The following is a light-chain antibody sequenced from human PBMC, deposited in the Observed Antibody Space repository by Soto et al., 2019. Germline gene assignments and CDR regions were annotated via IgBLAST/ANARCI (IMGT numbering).Light chain of an antibody. V-gene: IGLV1-44*01. CDR2: SNN. CDR3: AAWDDSLNGLYVV. CDR1: SSNIGSNT. J-gene: IGLJ2*01. Sequence: HSVLTQPPSASGTPGQRVTISCSGSSSNIGSNTVNWYQQLPGTAPKRLIYSNNQRPSGFPDRFSGSKSGTSASQAISGLQFEDEAEYYCAAWDDSLNGLYVVLGGGTKLNV.